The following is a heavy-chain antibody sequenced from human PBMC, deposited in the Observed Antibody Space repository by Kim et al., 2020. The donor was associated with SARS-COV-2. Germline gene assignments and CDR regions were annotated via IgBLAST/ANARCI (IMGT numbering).Heavy chain of an antibody. CDR2: ISRSSHYI. V-gene: IGHV3-21*01. D-gene: IGHD6-13*01. Sequence: GGSLRLSCAAFGFTFNSHSMNWVRQAPGKGLEWVSSISRSSHYISYADSVKGRFTISRDNAKSSLYLQLNSLRVEDTAVYYCARDQTYSSSHDFWGQGTL. CDR1: GFTFNSHS. J-gene: IGHJ4*02. CDR3: ARDQTYSSSHDF.